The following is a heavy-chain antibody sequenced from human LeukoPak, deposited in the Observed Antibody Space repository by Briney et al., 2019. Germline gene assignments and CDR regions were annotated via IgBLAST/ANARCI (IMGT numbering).Heavy chain of an antibody. V-gene: IGHV3-30*02. CDR3: AKDGGGACSSTSCYTRFDP. CDR2: IRYDGSNK. CDR1: GFTFGDYA. Sequence: GGSLRLSCTASGFTFGDYAMSWFRQAPGKGLEWVAFIRYDGSNKYYADSVKGRFTISRDNSKNTLYLQMNSLRAEDTAVYYCAKDGGGACSSTSCYTRFDPWGQGTLVTVSS. D-gene: IGHD2-2*02. J-gene: IGHJ5*02.